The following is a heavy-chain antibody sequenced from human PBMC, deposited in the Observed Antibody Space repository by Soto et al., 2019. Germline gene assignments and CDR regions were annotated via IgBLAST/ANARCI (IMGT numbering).Heavy chain of an antibody. V-gene: IGHV1-18*01. Sequence: QVQLVQSGAEVKKPGASVKVSCKASGYTFTSYGISWVRQAPGQGLEWMGWISAYNGNTNYAQKLQGRVTMTTDTSTSKAYRERRSLRSDDTAVYYCARSPRVVRGVTNLPNWFDPWGQGTLVTVSS. CDR2: ISAYNGNT. J-gene: IGHJ5*02. CDR1: GYTFTSYG. D-gene: IGHD3-10*01. CDR3: ARSPRVVRGVTNLPNWFDP.